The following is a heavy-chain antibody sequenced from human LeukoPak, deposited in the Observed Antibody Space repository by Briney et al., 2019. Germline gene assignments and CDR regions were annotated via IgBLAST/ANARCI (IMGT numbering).Heavy chain of an antibody. Sequence: PGRSLRLSCAASGFTFSSYGMHWVRQAPGKGLEWVAVIWYDGSNKYYADSVKGRFTISRDNSKNTLYLQMNSLRAEDTAVYYCARESLSGSGYSLEKDYWGQGTLVTVSS. V-gene: IGHV3-33*01. D-gene: IGHD5-18*01. CDR1: GFTFSSYG. CDR2: IWYDGSNK. J-gene: IGHJ4*02. CDR3: ARESLSGSGYSLEKDY.